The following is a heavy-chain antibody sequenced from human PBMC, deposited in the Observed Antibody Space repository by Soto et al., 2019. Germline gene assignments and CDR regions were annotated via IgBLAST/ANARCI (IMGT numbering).Heavy chain of an antibody. D-gene: IGHD2-2*01. CDR1: GFTFSSYG. CDR3: AKGLDASSTSSCFDY. CDR2: ISYDGGNK. J-gene: IGHJ4*02. V-gene: IGHV3-30*18. Sequence: GGSLRLSCAAYGFTFSSYGMHWVSQAQGKGLEWGAVISYDGGNKYYADSVKGRFTISRDTSKNTLYLQMNSLRAEDTAVYYCAKGLDASSTSSCFDYWGQGTLVTVSS.